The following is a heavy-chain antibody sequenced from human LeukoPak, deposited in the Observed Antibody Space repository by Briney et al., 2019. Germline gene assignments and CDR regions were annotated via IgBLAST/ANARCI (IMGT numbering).Heavy chain of an antibody. CDR1: GFTFSSYS. Sequence: GGSLRLSCAASGFTFSSYSMNWVRQAPGKGLEWVSYISSSSSSIYYADSVKGRFTISRDNAKNSLYLQMNSLRAEDTAVYYCARDGDCSGGSCYSRYYYNYGMDVWGQGTTVTVSS. J-gene: IGHJ6*02. CDR3: ARDGDCSGGSCYSRYYYNYGMDV. CDR2: ISSSSSSI. V-gene: IGHV3-48*04. D-gene: IGHD2-15*01.